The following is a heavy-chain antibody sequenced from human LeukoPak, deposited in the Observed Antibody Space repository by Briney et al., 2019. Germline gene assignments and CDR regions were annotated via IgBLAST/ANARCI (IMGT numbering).Heavy chain of an antibody. V-gene: IGHV3-30*02. D-gene: IGHD2-2*02. J-gene: IGHJ3*02. CDR2: IRYDGSNK. CDR1: GFTFSSYG. CDR3: AKDQDIVVVPAAITAFDI. Sequence: GSLRLSCAASGFTFSSYGMHWVRQAPGKGLEWVAFIRYDGSNKYYADSVKGRFTISRDNSKNTLYLQMNSLRAEDTAVYYCAKDQDIVVVPAAITAFDIWGQGTMVTVSS.